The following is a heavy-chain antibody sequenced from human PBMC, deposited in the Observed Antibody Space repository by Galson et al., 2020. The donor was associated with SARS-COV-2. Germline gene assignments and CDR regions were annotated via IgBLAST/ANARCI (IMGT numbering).Heavy chain of an antibody. J-gene: IGHJ4*02. CDR3: ASQDGYKNVGFDY. CDR1: GFTVSSNY. Sequence: GGSLRLSCAASGFTVSSNYMSWVRQAPGKGLEWVSAIYSGGSTYYADSVKDRFTISRDNSKNTLYLQMNSLRAGDTAVYYCASQDGYKNVGFDYWGQGTLVNVSS. V-gene: IGHV3-53*01. CDR2: IYSGGST. D-gene: IGHD5-12*01.